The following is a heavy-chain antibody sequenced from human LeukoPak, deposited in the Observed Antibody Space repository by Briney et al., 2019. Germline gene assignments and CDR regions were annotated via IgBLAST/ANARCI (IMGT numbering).Heavy chain of an antibody. V-gene: IGHV3-48*04. J-gene: IGHJ4*02. Sequence: PGGSLRLSCAASGFTFSSYSMNWVRQAPGKGLEWGSYISGSSSTIYYADSVKGRFTISRDNAKNSLYLQMNSLRAEDTAVYYCARGTYWSPLDFDYWGQGTLVTVSS. CDR2: ISGSSSTI. CDR3: ARGTYWSPLDFDY. D-gene: IGHD3-10*01. CDR1: GFTFSSYS.